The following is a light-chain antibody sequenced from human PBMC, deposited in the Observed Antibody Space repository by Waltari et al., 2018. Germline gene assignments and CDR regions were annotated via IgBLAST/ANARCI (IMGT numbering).Light chain of an antibody. CDR3: PHYVSLPAT. Sequence: VLTPSPGTLSTSAGEWVTLSCRARKRLKRALAGYQPKPGQAPRLLIYNGFNRATDIPDRFSGSGSGTECSLTISTLEPEDFAVYYCPHYVSLPATFGQGTRVEIK. J-gene: IGKJ1*01. V-gene: IGKV3-20*01. CDR2: NGF. CDR1: KRLKRA.